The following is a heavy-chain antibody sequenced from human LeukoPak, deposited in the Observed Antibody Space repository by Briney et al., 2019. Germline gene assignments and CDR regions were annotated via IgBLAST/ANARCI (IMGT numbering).Heavy chain of an antibody. Sequence: ASVNVSCKASRYTFTGYYMHWVRQAPGQGLEWMGWINPNSGGTNYAQNFHGRVTMTRDTSISTAYMELSRLRSDDTAVYYCARDKSWDYWGQGTLVTVSS. CDR1: RYTFTGYY. CDR2: INPNSGGT. V-gene: IGHV1-2*02. CDR3: ARDKSWDY. J-gene: IGHJ4*02.